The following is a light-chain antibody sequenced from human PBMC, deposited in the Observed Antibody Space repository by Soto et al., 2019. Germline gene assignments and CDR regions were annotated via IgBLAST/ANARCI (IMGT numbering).Light chain of an antibody. CDR2: KAS. CDR3: QQYNSYSYT. J-gene: IGKJ2*01. Sequence: DIQMTQSPSTLSASVGDRVTIACRASQSISSYLAWYQQKPGKAPNLLIYKASNSASGVPSRFTGGGSGTDFTLTINSLQPDDSATYFCQQYNSYSYTFGQGTKLEIK. CDR1: QSISSY. V-gene: IGKV1-5*03.